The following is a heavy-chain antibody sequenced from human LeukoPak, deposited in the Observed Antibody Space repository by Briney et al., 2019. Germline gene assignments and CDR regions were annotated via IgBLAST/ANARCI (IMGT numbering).Heavy chain of an antibody. V-gene: IGHV4-61*02. CDR1: GGSISSGSYY. Sequence: SETLSLTCTVSGGSISSGSYYWSWIRQAAGKGLEWIGRIYTSGSTNYNPSLKSRVTISVDTSKNQFSLKLSSVTAADTAVYYCARENQYCSSTSCYLNWFDPWGQGTLVTVSS. CDR3: ARENQYCSSTSCYLNWFDP. CDR2: IYTSGST. D-gene: IGHD2-2*01. J-gene: IGHJ5*02.